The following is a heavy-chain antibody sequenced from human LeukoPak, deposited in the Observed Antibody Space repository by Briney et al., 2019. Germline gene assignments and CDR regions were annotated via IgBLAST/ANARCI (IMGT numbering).Heavy chain of an antibody. Sequence: GGSLRLSCAASGFTFSSYAMSWVRQAPGKGLEWVSGISGSGDSTYYADSVKGRFTTSRDNSKNTLYLQMNSLRSEDTAVYYCATCDHYDFWSGPDAFDIWGQGTMVTVSS. CDR1: GFTFSSYA. CDR3: ATCDHYDFWSGPDAFDI. CDR2: ISGSGDST. V-gene: IGHV3-23*01. D-gene: IGHD3-3*01. J-gene: IGHJ3*02.